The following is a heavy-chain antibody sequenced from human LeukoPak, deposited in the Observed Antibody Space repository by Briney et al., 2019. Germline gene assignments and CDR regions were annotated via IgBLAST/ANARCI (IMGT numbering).Heavy chain of an antibody. CDR3: ARPNSSGWFPYDY. CDR1: GGSLTRSSSY. D-gene: IGHD6-19*01. V-gene: IGHV4-39*01. CDR2: IYYSGTT. Sequence: PSETPSLTCTVPGGSLTRSSSYSGWIRHPPGKGLEWIGSIYYSGTTYYNPSLKSRVTISVDTSKNQFSLMLTSVTAADTAVYYCARPNSSGWFPYDYWGQGILVTVSS. J-gene: IGHJ4*02.